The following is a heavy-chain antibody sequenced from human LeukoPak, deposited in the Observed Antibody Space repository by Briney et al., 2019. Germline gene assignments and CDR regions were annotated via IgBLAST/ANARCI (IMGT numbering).Heavy chain of an antibody. CDR3: ARVDTVTTTFDY. V-gene: IGHV4-61*01. CDR1: GGSVSSGYYY. Sequence: PSETLSLTCTVSGGSVSSGYYYWSWIRQPPGKGLEWIGYIHYTGSPNYNPSLKSRVTISVDTSKNQFSLRLNSVTAADTAVYYCARVDTVTTTFDYWGQGTLVTVSS. J-gene: IGHJ4*02. CDR2: IHYTGSP. D-gene: IGHD4-17*01.